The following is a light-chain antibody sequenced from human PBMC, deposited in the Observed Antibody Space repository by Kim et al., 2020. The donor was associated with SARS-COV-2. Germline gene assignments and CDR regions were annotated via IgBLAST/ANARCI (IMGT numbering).Light chain of an antibody. V-gene: IGLV3-1*01. CDR1: KLGDKY. J-gene: IGLJ1*01. CDR3: QAWDSSTHNYV. Sequence: SYELTQPPSVSVSPGQTASITCSGYKLGDKYVSWYQQKPGQSPVVVTYQDNQRPSGIPERFSGSNSGNTATLTIRGTQAMDEADYYCQAWDSSTHNYVFGAGTKVTVL. CDR2: QDN.